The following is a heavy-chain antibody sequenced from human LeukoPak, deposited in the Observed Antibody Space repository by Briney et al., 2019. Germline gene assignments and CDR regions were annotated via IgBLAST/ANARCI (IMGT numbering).Heavy chain of an antibody. CDR2: INSDGSST. CDR3: TRVVNYYDSSGYRNWFDP. D-gene: IGHD3-22*01. J-gene: IGHJ5*02. V-gene: IGHV3-74*01. Sequence: PGGSLRLSCAASGFTFSSYWMHWVRQAPGKGLVWVSRINSDGSSTSYADSVKGRFTISRDNAKNTLYLQMNSLRAEDTAVYYCTRVVNYYDSSGYRNWFDPWGQGTLVTVPS. CDR1: GFTFSSYW.